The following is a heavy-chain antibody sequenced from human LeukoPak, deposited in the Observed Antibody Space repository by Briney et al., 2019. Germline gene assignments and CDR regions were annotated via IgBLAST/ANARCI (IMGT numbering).Heavy chain of an antibody. CDR3: ARGGSYYYDSSGKSYFDY. D-gene: IGHD3-22*01. CDR2: IYSGGST. V-gene: IGHV3-66*01. Sequence: GGSLRLSCAASGFTVSSNYMSWVRQAPGKGLEWVSVIYSGGSTYYADSVKGRFTISRDNSKNTLYLQMNSLRAEDTAVYYCARGGSYYYDSSGKSYFDYWGQGTLVTVSS. J-gene: IGHJ4*02. CDR1: GFTVSSNY.